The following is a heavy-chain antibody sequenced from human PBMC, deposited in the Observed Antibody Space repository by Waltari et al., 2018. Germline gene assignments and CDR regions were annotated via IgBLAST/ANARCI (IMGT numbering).Heavy chain of an antibody. CDR1: GYTFTSYG. D-gene: IGHD6-19*01. Sequence: QVQLVQSGAEVKKPGASVKVSCKASGYTFTSYGISWVRQAPGQGLEWMGWIGAYNGNTNYAQKLQVRVTMTTDTSTSTAYMELRSLRSDDTTVYYCARDVQGSRWFDDAFDIWGQGTMVIFSS. V-gene: IGHV1-18*01. CDR2: IGAYNGNT. CDR3: ARDVQGSRWFDDAFDI. J-gene: IGHJ3*02.